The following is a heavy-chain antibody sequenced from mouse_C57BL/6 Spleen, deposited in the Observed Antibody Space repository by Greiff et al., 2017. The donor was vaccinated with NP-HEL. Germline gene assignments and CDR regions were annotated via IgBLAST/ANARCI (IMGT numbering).Heavy chain of an antibody. V-gene: IGHV1-64*01. CDR3: ARVRRYYAMDY. CDR1: GYTFTSYW. Sequence: QVQLQQPGAELVKPGASVKLSCKASGYTFTSYWMHWVKQRPGQGLEWIGMIHPTSGSTNYNEKFKSKATLTVDKSSSTAYMQLSSLTSEDSAVYYCARVRRYYAMDYWGQGTSVTVSS. CDR2: IHPTSGST. D-gene: IGHD2-14*01. J-gene: IGHJ4*01.